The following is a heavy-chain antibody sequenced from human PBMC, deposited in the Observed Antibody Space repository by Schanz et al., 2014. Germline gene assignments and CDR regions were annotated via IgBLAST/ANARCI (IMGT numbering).Heavy chain of an antibody. D-gene: IGHD6-19*01. V-gene: IGHV3-21*01. CDR2: ISSSGSYI. Sequence: EGQLAESGGGLVQPGGSLRLSCAASGFTISSYSMNWVRQAPGKGLEWVSSISSSGSYIYYADSVKGRFSISRDNAKNSLFLQMNRLRAEDTALYYCAIIGVMVAVAGTRADYWGQGTLVNVSS. CDR3: AIIGVMVAVAGTRADY. J-gene: IGHJ4*02. CDR1: GFTISSYS.